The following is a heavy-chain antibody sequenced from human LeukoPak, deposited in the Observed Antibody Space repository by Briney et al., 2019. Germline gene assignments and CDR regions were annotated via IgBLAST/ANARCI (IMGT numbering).Heavy chain of an antibody. CDR2: IYYSGST. V-gene: IGHV4-59*08. CDR3: ARQGEMATIIAFDI. CDR1: GGSFSGYY. J-gene: IGHJ3*02. Sequence: PSETLSLTCAVYGGSFSGYYWSWIRQPPGKGLEWIGYIYYSGSTNYNPSLKSRVTISVDTSKNQFSLKLSSVTAAVTAVYYCARQGEMATIIAFDIWGQGTMVTVSS. D-gene: IGHD5-24*01.